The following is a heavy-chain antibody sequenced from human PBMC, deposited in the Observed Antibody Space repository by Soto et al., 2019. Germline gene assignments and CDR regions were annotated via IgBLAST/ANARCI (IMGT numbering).Heavy chain of an antibody. CDR1: GFTFGDYA. V-gene: IGHV3-49*04. Sequence: GVSLRLSCTASGFTFGDYAMSWVRQAPGKGLEWVGFIRSKAYGGTTEYAASVKGRFTISRDDSKSIAYLQMNSLKTEDTAVYYCTRLTGYGYFVYWGQGTLVTVSS. D-gene: IGHD5-18*01. J-gene: IGHJ4*02. CDR3: TRLTGYGYFVY. CDR2: IRSKAYGGTT.